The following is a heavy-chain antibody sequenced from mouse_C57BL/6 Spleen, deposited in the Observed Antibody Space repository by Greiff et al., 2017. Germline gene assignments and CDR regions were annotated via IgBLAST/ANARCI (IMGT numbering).Heavy chain of an antibody. J-gene: IGHJ4*01. V-gene: IGHV5-17*01. D-gene: IGHD2-5*01. Sequence: EVKLVESGGGLVKPGGSLKLSCAASGFTFSDYGMHWVRQAPEKGLEWVAYISSGSSTIYYADTVKGRFTISRDNAKNTLFLQMTSLRSEDTAMYYCARRDYSTAMDYWGQGTSVTVSS. CDR2: ISSGSSTI. CDR3: ARRDYSTAMDY. CDR1: GFTFSDYG.